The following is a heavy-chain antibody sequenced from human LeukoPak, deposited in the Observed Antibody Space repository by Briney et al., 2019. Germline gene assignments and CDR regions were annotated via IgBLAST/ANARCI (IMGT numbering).Heavy chain of an antibody. Sequence: GASVKVSCKASGYTFTSYDINWVRQATGQGLEWMGWMNPNSGNTGYAQKFQGRVTITRNTSISTAYMELSSLRSEDTAVYYCARGPNSSGWFRKYYFDYWGQGTLVTVSS. J-gene: IGHJ4*02. CDR1: GYTFTSYD. CDR2: MNPNSGNT. V-gene: IGHV1-8*03. CDR3: ARGPNSSGWFRKYYFDY. D-gene: IGHD6-19*01.